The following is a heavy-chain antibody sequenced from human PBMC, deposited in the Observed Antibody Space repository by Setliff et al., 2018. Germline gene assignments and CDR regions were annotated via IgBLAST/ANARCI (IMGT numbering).Heavy chain of an antibody. J-gene: IGHJ3*02. CDR2: INTDGSST. CDR1: GFSFSIYW. CDR3: VREGRYEGAFDM. Sequence: PGGSLSLSCAASGFSFSIYWMHWVRQAPGKGLVWVSRINTDGSSTTYADSMKGRFTISRDNAKNMLYLQMNSLRAEDTAVYYCVREGRYEGAFDMWGQGTVVTVSS. D-gene: IGHD1-20*01. V-gene: IGHV3-74*01.